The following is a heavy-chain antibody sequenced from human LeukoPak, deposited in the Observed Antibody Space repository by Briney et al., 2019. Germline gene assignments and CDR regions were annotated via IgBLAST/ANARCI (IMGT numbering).Heavy chain of an antibody. CDR3: AREVAVAGPDY. CDR1: GFTFRSYS. CDR2: ISSSSSYI. Sequence: GGSLRLSCAASGFTFRSYSMTWVRQAPGKGLEWVSSISSSSSYIYYADSVKGRFTISRDNAKNSLYLQMNSLRAEDTAVYYCAREVAVAGPDYWGQGTLVTVSS. D-gene: IGHD6-19*01. V-gene: IGHV3-21*01. J-gene: IGHJ4*02.